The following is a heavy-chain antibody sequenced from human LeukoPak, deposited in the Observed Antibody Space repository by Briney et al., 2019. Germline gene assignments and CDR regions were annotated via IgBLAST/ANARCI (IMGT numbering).Heavy chain of an antibody. V-gene: IGHV4-59*01. Sequence: PSETLSLTCTISGGSISSYYWSWIRQPPGMGLEWIAYIHYSGSTNYNPSLKSRVTISVDTSKSQFSLNLTSMTAADTAVYYCARGGGSFDYWGQGTLVTVSS. CDR3: ARGGGSFDY. D-gene: IGHD1-26*01. CDR2: IHYSGST. J-gene: IGHJ4*02. CDR1: GGSISSYY.